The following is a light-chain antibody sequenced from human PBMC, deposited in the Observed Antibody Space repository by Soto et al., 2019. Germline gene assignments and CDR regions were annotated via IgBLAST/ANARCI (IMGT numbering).Light chain of an antibody. J-gene: IGKJ2*01. CDR3: HQYNNWPPYT. CDR2: GAS. Sequence: EILMTQSPATLSVSPGERATLSCRASQTVSSNLAWYQQKPGQAPRLLIYGASTRATGIPARFSGSGSATEFTITISSLQSEDFAVYYCHQYNNWPPYTFGQGTKLEIK. V-gene: IGKV3-15*01. CDR1: QTVSSN.